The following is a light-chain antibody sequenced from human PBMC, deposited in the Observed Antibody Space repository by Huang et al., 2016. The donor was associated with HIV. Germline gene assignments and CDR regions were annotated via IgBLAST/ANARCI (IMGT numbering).Light chain of an antibody. CDR3: MQALQTPRT. V-gene: IGKV2-28*01. Sequence: IVITQSPLSLPVTPGEPASISCRSSQSLLHSHGYHYLDWYRQKPGQAPQRLISLSSIRASGVPDRFSGSGSVTDFTLKISRVEAEDVGIYFCMQALQTPRTFGQGTRLEIK. CDR1: QSLLHSHGYHY. J-gene: IGKJ5*01. CDR2: LSS.